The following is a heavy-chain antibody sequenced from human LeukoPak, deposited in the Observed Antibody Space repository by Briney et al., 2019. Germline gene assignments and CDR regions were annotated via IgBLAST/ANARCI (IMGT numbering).Heavy chain of an antibody. CDR3: ARDGGSGIDY. J-gene: IGHJ4*02. CDR2: IWYDGSKK. D-gene: IGHD3-10*01. CDR1: GFTLTTYG. Sequence: GGSLRLSCAASGFTLTTYGTHWLRQAPDKGLEWVAVIWYDGSKKFYGDSVKGRFTVSRDTSENTMYLQMNTLRAEDTAVYYCARDGGSGIDYWGQGTLVSVYS. V-gene: IGHV3-33*01.